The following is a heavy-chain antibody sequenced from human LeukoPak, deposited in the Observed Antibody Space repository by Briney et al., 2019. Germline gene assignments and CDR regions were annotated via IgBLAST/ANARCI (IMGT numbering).Heavy chain of an antibody. CDR1: GFSFSAYA. V-gene: IGHV3-21*01. D-gene: IGHD4-23*01. CDR3: ARRSGNSGHDY. Sequence: GGSLILSCAASGFSFSAYAMNWVRLAPGKGLEWVSSITSSSGYMSYADSVKGRFTISRDNAKNSLYLQMNSLRPDDTAVYYCARRSGNSGHDYWGQGTLVTVSS. CDR2: ITSSSGYM. J-gene: IGHJ4*02.